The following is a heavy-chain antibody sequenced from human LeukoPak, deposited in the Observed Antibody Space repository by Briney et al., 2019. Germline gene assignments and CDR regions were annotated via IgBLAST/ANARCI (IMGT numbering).Heavy chain of an antibody. Sequence: GGSLRLSCAASGFTVSSNYMSWVRQAPGKGLEWVLVIYSGGSAYHADSVKGRFTISRDNSKNTLYLQMNSLRAEDTAVYYCAAPGYSSSWYYPFFQYWGQGTLVTVSS. CDR1: GFTVSSNY. J-gene: IGHJ4*02. V-gene: IGHV3-66*02. CDR2: IYSGGSA. CDR3: AAPGYSSSWYYPFFQY. D-gene: IGHD6-13*01.